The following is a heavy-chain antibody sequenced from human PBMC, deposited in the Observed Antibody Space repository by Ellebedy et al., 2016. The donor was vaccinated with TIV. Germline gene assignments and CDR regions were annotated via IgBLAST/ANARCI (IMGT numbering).Heavy chain of an antibody. V-gene: IGHV4-39*07. D-gene: IGHD3-22*01. CDR2: IYYSGST. Sequence: SETLSLXCTVSGGSISSSSYYWGWIRQPPGKGLEWIGSIYYSGSTYYNQSLKSRVTISVDTSKNQFSLKLSSVTAADTAVYYCAKGITMIVAGWFDPWGQGTLVTVSS. CDR1: GGSISSSSYY. CDR3: AKGITMIVAGWFDP. J-gene: IGHJ5*02.